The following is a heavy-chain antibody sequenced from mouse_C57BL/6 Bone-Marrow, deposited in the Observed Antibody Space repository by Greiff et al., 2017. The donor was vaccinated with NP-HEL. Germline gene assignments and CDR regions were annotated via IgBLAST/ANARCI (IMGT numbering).Heavy chain of an antibody. J-gene: IGHJ4*01. Sequence: EVQLQQSGPELVKPGASVKISCKASGYTFTDYYMNWVKQSHGKSLEWIGDINPNNGGTSYNQKFKGKATLTVDKSSSTAYMELRSLTSEDSAVYYCARRAYYSNIFYAMDYWGQGTSVTVSS. CDR3: ARRAYYSNIFYAMDY. CDR1: GYTFTDYY. D-gene: IGHD2-5*01. V-gene: IGHV1-26*01. CDR2: INPNNGGT.